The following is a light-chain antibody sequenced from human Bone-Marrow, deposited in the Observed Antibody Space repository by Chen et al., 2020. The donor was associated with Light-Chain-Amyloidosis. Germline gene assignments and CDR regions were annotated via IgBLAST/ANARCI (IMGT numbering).Light chain of an antibody. CDR2: EAS. J-gene: IGKJ5*01. V-gene: IGKV3-11*01. CDR3: QQRSNWPG. CDR1: QSVTIY. Sequence: EIVLTQSPATLSLSPGDTATLSCRASQSVTIYLAWYQQKPGQAPRLLIYEASNRATGIPARFRGSGSGTDFTLTISSLEPEDFAVYYCQQRSNWPGFGQGTRLEIK.